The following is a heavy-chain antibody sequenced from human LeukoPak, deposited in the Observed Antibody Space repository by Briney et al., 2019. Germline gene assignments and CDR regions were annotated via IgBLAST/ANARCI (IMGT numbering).Heavy chain of an antibody. V-gene: IGHV1-2*02. D-gene: IGHD3-10*01. CDR1: GYTXTGYY. J-gene: IGHJ4*02. CDR2: INPNSGGT. CDR3: ARVWIEYGAGSRTFDY. Sequence: ASVKVSCKASGYTXTGYYMHWVRQAPGQGLEWMGWINPNSGGTNYAQKFQGRVTMTRDTSISTAYMELSSLRSDDTAVYYCARVWIEYGAGSRTFDYWGQGTLVTVSS.